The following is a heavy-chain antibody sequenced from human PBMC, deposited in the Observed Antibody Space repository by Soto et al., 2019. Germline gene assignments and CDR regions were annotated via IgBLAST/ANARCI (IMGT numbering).Heavy chain of an antibody. CDR1: GFTFSSYA. CDR2: ISYDGSNK. V-gene: IGHV3-30-3*01. CDR3: ARGSPRGYNDCIDY. Sequence: QVQLVESGGGVVQPGRSLRLSCAASGFTFSSYAMHWVRQAPGKGLEWVAVISYDGSNKDYADSVKGRSTISRDNSKNTLYLQMNSLRAEDTAVYYCARGSPRGYNDCIDYWGQGTLVTVSS. D-gene: IGHD5-18*01. J-gene: IGHJ4*02.